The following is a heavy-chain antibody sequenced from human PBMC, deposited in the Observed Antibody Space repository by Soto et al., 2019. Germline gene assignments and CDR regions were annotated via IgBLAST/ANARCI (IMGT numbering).Heavy chain of an antibody. CDR1: GDSIGTYN. J-gene: IGHJ6*02. V-gene: IGHV4-59*08. D-gene: IGHD1-26*01. CDR3: VRQGIGALHGLVDV. Sequence: QVQLQASGPGLVKPSDTLSLTCTVSGDSIGTYNWGWIRQPPGKRLEWIGYNNPALKSRVTISADTSTKQFSLRLSSVTAADTAVYYCVRQGIGALHGLVDVWGQGTTVTVSS.